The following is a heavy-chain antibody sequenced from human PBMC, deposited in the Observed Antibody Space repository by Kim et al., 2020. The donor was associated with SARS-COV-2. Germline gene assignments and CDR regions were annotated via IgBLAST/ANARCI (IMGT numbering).Heavy chain of an antibody. V-gene: IGHV4-39*01. CDR3: TRSHGLN. J-gene: IGHJ4*02. CDR1: GGSISSRTYY. Sequence: SETLSLTCIVSGGSISSRTYYWGWVRQPPGKGLEWIGMISYSGSAPYNPSLKGRVSITLDTSKNQLSLRLYPVTATDTAAYYCTRSHGLNWGQGTLATVS. CDR2: ISYSGSA.